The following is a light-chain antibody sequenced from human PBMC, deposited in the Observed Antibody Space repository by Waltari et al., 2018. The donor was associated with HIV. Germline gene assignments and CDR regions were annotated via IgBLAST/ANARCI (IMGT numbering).Light chain of an antibody. CDR3: QQYAASPLT. CDR2: GAS. V-gene: IGKV3-20*01. Sequence: EIVLTPSPGTLSLSQGDRATISCRASQSVRSASLPWYPQTPAQAPRLLIFGASSRSPGIPDRFSGSVAVTDFILTISRLEPEDCAVYYCQQYAASPLTFGGGTKVEIK. J-gene: IGKJ4*01. CDR1: QSVRSAS.